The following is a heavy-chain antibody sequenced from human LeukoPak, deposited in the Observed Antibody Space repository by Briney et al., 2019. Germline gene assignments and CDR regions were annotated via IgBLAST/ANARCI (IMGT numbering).Heavy chain of an antibody. CDR1: GFTVSSNY. J-gene: IGHJ4*02. Sequence: GGSLRLSCAVSGFTVSSNYMSWVRQAPGKGLEWVSVIYSGGSTYYADSVKGRFTISRDNSKNTLYLQMNSLKAEDTAVYYCARDFAGSGIGNYWGQGTLVTVSS. CDR2: IYSGGST. CDR3: ARDFAGSGIGNY. V-gene: IGHV3-53*01. D-gene: IGHD1-26*01.